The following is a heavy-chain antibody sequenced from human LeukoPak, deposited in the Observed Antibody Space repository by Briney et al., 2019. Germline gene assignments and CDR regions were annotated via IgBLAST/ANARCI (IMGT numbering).Heavy chain of an antibody. CDR3: VRQDSSSWVLGY. J-gene: IGHJ4*02. CDR1: GGSISSYY. D-gene: IGHD6-13*01. Sequence: SETLSLTCTVSGGSISSYYWSWIRQPPGKGLEWIGYIYTSGSTNYNPSLKSRVTISVDTSKNQFSLKLSSVTAADTAVYYCVRQDSSSWVLGYWGQGTLVTVSS. V-gene: IGHV4-4*09. CDR2: IYTSGST.